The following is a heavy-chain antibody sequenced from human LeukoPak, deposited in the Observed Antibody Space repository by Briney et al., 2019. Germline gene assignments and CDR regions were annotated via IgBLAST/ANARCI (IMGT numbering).Heavy chain of an antibody. J-gene: IGHJ4*02. V-gene: IGHV4-39*01. D-gene: IGHD1-26*01. CDR3: ARHDIVGTTPRFDY. CDR2: IYYSGST. CDR1: GGSISSSSYY. Sequence: SETLSLTCTVSGGSISSSSYYWGWIRQPPGKGLEWIGSIYYSGSTYYNLSLKSRVTISVDTSKNQFSLRLSSVTAADSAVYYCARHDIVGTTPRFDYWGQGTLVTVSS.